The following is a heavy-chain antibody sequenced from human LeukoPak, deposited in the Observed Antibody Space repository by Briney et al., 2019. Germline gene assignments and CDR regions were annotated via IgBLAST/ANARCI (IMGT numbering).Heavy chain of an antibody. D-gene: IGHD3-16*01. V-gene: IGHV4-38-2*01. J-gene: IGHJ3*01. Sequence: SETLSLTCAVSGYSISRGYSWGWIRQPPGMVLEWIGNMYHSESTHYNPSLKSRVTISADTSKNQFSLKLTSVTAADTAVYYCARFDHVWETHGMDAFDLWGQGAMVTVSS. CDR1: GYSISRGYS. CDR2: MYHSEST. CDR3: ARFDHVWETHGMDAFDL.